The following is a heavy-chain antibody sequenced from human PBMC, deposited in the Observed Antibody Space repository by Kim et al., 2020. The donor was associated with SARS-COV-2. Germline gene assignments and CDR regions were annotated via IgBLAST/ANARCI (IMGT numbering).Heavy chain of an antibody. Sequence: GGSLRLSCTASGFNFGDYAVSWVRQAPGKGLDWVGFIRSKPYGWTTDYSASVEGRFTISRDDSKSIAYLQMNSLKTEDTAVYYCVRRCGGACPPYAYWGQGALVTVPS. V-gene: IGHV3-49*04. CDR2: IRSKPYGWTT. J-gene: IGHJ4*02. CDR3: VRRCGGACPPYAY. D-gene: IGHD2-21*02. CDR1: GFNFGDYA.